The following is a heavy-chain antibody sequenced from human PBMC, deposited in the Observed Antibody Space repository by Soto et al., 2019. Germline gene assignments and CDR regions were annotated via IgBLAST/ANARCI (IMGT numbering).Heavy chain of an antibody. J-gene: IGHJ4*02. D-gene: IGHD6-19*01. Sequence: EVQLVESGGGLVQPGGSLRLSCAASGFTVSTNYMSWVRQAPGKGLQWVSVIYAGGNTYYADSVKGRFTISRDNSKNTLYLQMNSLRAEDTAVYYCARKSPESSGWYVVWGQGTLVTVSS. CDR2: IYAGGNT. CDR1: GFTVSTNY. V-gene: IGHV3-66*01. CDR3: ARKSPESSGWYVV.